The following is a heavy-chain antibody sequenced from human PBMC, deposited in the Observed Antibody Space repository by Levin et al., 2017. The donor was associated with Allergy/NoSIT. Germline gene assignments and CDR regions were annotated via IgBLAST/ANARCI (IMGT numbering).Heavy chain of an antibody. D-gene: IGHD4-17*01. CDR1: GFTFSSYW. Sequence: GGSLRLSCAASGFTFSSYWLSWVRQAPGKGLEWVANIKQDGSEKYYVDPVKGRFTISRDNAKNSLYLQMNSLGAEDTVVYYCARAEQTYGDYVDYWGQGTLVTVSS. J-gene: IGHJ4*02. CDR2: IKQDGSEK. CDR3: ARAEQTYGDYVDY. V-gene: IGHV3-7*01.